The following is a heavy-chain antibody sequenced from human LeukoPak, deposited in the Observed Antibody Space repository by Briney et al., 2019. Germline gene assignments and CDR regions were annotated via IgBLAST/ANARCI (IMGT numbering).Heavy chain of an antibody. Sequence: GGSLRLSCAASGFTVSSNYMSWVRQAPGKGLEWVLVIYSSSTIYYADSVKGRFTISRDNAKNSLYLQMNSLRAEDTAVYYCARGRGYSYGYFLYWGQGTLVTVSS. CDR2: IYSSSTI. J-gene: IGHJ4*02. D-gene: IGHD5-18*01. V-gene: IGHV3-53*01. CDR1: GFTVSSNY. CDR3: ARGRGYSYGYFLY.